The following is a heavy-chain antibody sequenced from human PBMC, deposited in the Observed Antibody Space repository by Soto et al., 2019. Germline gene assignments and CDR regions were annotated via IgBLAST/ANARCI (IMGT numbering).Heavy chain of an antibody. J-gene: IGHJ4*02. Sequence: QVQMVQSGADVKKPGASVKVSGKASGHTFTGHHMHWVRQAPGQGLEWMGLIDLDIGDTKYAQKFQGRVTSTSDTYITTAYMQLRGLRSDDTAVYYCALEPTGTAGFDYWGQGTLVTVSS. V-gene: IGHV1-2*02. CDR3: ALEPTGTAGFDY. D-gene: IGHD3-10*01. CDR2: IDLDIGDT. CDR1: GHTFTGHH.